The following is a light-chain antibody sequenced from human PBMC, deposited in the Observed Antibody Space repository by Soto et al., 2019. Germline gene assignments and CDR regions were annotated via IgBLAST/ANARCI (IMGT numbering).Light chain of an antibody. V-gene: IGKV3D-15*01. CDR3: QQYDDSLRLT. J-gene: IGKJ4*01. CDR1: QSVNIY. CDR2: GAS. Sequence: EIVMTQSPATLSVSPGERATLSCRASQSVNIYLAWYQQKPGQAPRLLIFGASSRATGIPARFSGSGSGTEFNLTISSLQSEDVAVYFCQQYDDSLRLTFGGGTKVEIK.